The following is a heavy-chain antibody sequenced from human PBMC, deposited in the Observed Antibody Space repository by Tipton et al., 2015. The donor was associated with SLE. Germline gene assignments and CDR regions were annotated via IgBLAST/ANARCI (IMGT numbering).Heavy chain of an antibody. Sequence: TLSLTCTVSNGSISSSPYYWGWIRQSPGKGLEWVGSIYNSGSTYYNPSLKSRVTIPGDTSRRQCSLNLTSVTAADTAVYYCTRGPYYYMDVLGKGTTVTVSS. V-gene: IGHV4-39*07. CDR2: IYNSGST. J-gene: IGHJ6*03. CDR1: NGSISSSPYY. CDR3: TRGPYYYMDV.